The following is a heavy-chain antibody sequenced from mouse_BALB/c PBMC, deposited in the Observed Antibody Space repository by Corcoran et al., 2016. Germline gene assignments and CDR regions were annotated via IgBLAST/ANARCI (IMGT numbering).Heavy chain of an antibody. CDR2: INTYTGEP. Sequence: QIQLVQSGPELKKPGETVKISCKASGYTFTNYGMNWVKQAPGKGLKWMGWINTYTGEPTYADDFKGRFAFSLETSASTDYLQINNLKNEDRATYCGARQTGNAPYYYVMVNGCQGTSVTVSS. D-gene: IGHD4-1*01. J-gene: IGHJ4*01. CDR1: GYTFTNYG. V-gene: IGHV9-1*02. CDR3: ARQTGNAPYYYVMVN.